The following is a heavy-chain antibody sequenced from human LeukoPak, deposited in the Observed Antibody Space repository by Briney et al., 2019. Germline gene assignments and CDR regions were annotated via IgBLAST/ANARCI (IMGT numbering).Heavy chain of an antibody. Sequence: SETLSLTCAVHGGSFSAYYWSWIRQSPEKGLEWIGEINHSGSTNYNPSLKSRVTISVDTSKNQFSLKLSSVTAAVTAVYYCARHPWLQYGGLDYWGQGTLVTVSS. D-gene: IGHD5-24*01. CDR1: GGSFSAYY. V-gene: IGHV4-34*01. J-gene: IGHJ4*02. CDR2: INHSGST. CDR3: ARHPWLQYGGLDY.